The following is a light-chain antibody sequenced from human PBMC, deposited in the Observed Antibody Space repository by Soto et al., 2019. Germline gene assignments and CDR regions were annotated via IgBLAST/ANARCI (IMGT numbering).Light chain of an antibody. CDR3: SSFAGSYILGV. J-gene: IGLJ3*02. CDR1: SSDVGGYDF. CDR2: DVT. V-gene: IGLV2-11*01. Sequence: QSALAQPRSVSWSPGQSVTLSCTGTSSDVGGYDFVSWYQQYPGKAPKLIIFDVTERTSGVPDRFSGSKSGNSASLTISGLQAEDEADYYCSSFAGSYILGVFGGGTKLTVL.